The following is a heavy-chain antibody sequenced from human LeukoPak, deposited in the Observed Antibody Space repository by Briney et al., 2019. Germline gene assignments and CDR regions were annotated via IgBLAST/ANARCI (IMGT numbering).Heavy chain of an antibody. CDR3: ARDQWVEVGTSFDY. CDR2: ISYDGSNK. CDR1: GFTFSSYA. D-gene: IGHD1-26*01. Sequence: PGGSLRLSCAASGFTFSSYAKHWVRQAPGKGLEWVAVISYDGSNKYYADSVKGRFTISRDNSKNTLYLQMNSLRAEDTAVYYCARDQWVEVGTSFDYWGQGTLVTVSS. V-gene: IGHV3-30*04. J-gene: IGHJ4*02.